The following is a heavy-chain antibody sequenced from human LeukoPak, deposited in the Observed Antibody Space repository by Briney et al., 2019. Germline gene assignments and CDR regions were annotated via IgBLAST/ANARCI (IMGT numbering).Heavy chain of an antibody. V-gene: IGHV1-18*01. Sequence: ASVKVSCKASGYTFTSYGISWVRQAPGQGLEWMGWISAYNGITNYAQKLQGRVTMTTDTSTSTAYMELRSLRSDDTAVYYCAREFSGYDSSGYYPLDYWGQGTLVTVSS. J-gene: IGHJ4*02. CDR1: GYTFTSYG. CDR3: AREFSGYDSSGYYPLDY. CDR2: ISAYNGIT. D-gene: IGHD3-22*01.